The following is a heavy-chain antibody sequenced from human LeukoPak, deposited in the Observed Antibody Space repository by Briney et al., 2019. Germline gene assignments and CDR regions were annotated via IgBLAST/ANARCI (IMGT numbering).Heavy chain of an antibody. CDR1: GGSISSYH. CDR2: IFHNGNT. Sequence: SETLSLTCTVSGGSISSYHWSWIRQPPGKGLEWIGNIFHNGNTYYNPSLKSRVTMSIDTSKKQFSLKLRTATAADTAVYYCARIEDVTRGYNHAYYFDYWGQGTLVTVSS. V-gene: IGHV4-59*04. J-gene: IGHJ4*02. D-gene: IGHD5-18*01. CDR3: ARIEDVTRGYNHAYYFDY.